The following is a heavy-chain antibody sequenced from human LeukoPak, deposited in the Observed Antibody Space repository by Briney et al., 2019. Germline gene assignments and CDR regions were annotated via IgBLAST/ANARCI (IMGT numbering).Heavy chain of an antibody. J-gene: IGHJ4*02. V-gene: IGHV3-30*18. CDR2: ISYDGRYQ. CDR1: GFTFNRYR. Sequence: GGSLRLSCAASGFTFNRYRMHWVRQAPGKGLEWVAVISYDGRYQFHADSVKGRFIVSRDNSKNTLYLEMSSLRVEDTAIYYCAKWPEGAMDCFDYWGQGTLVTVSS. D-gene: IGHD3-16*01. CDR3: AKWPEGAMDCFDY.